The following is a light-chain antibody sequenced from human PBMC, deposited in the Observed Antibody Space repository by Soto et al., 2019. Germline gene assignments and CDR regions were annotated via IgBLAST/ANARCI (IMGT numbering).Light chain of an antibody. V-gene: IGKV3-20*01. CDR1: QNIRSNY. CDR3: QQYHSPPLT. J-gene: IGKJ1*01. CDR2: GAI. Sequence: DIVLRQSPGTLSLSQGQRATLSCRASQNIRSNYIAWFQQKPGQPPRLLIYGAINRATGIPARFSGSGSGTEFSLTISSLEPEDFVVYYCQQYHSPPLTFGPGTKVEIK.